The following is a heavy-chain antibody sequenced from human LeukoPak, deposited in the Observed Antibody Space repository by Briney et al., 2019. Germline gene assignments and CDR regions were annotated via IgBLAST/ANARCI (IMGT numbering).Heavy chain of an antibody. CDR1: GGTFSSYA. V-gene: IGHV1-69*01. Sequence: GASVKVSCKASGGTFSSYAISWVRQAPGQGLEWMGGIIPIFGTANYAQKFQGRVTIIADESTSTAYMELSSLRSEDTAVYYCARVRIQLWSQIDYWGQGTLVTVSS. D-gene: IGHD5-18*01. CDR2: IIPIFGTA. J-gene: IGHJ4*02. CDR3: ARVRIQLWSQIDY.